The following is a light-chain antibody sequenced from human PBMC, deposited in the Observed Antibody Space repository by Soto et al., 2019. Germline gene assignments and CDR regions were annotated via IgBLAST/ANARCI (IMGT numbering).Light chain of an antibody. J-gene: IGKJ5*01. CDR2: DAS. CDR3: QQRISWHPN. Sequence: EIVLTQSPATLSLSPGERATVSCRASQSVNFYLAWYQQKPGQAPRLLIYDASNRSTGIPARFSGSGSGADFTLTISSLEPEDFAVYYCQQRISWHPNFGQGTRLEIK. V-gene: IGKV3-11*01. CDR1: QSVNFY.